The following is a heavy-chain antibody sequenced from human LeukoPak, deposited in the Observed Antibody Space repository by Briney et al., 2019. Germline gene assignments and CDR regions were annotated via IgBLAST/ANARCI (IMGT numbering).Heavy chain of an antibody. CDR1: GFTFSRHG. D-gene: IGHD2-2*02. CDR3: AKGSYNFSDKCHQYYYYMDV. J-gene: IGHJ6*03. CDR2: IRYDGSDK. Sequence: GGSPRLSCAASGFTFSRHGMHWVRQAPGKGLEWVAFIRYDGSDKYYADSVKDRFTISRDNSENTLYLQMNSLRPEDTAVYYCAKGSYNFSDKCHQYYYYMDVWGKGTTVIASS. V-gene: IGHV3-30*02.